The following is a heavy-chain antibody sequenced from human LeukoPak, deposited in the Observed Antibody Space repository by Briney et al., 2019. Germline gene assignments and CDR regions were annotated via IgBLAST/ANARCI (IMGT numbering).Heavy chain of an antibody. J-gene: IGHJ5*02. Sequence: GGSLRLSCAASAFTFSRSAMSWVRQAPGKGLEWVSVISGNAERTYYADSVKGRFTISRDNSKNTLYLQMSSLRADDTAVYYCAKRSYCFGASCLFDPWGQGTLVTVSS. CDR1: AFTFSRSA. V-gene: IGHV3-23*01. CDR3: AKRSYCFGASCLFDP. D-gene: IGHD2-15*01. CDR2: ISGNAERT.